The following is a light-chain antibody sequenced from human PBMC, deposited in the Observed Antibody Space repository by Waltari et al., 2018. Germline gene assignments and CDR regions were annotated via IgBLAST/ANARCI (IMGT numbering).Light chain of an antibody. Sequence: EIVMTQSPATLSVSPGERATLSCTARQSISDSIGWYQQRPGQAPRPLIYGASTRATGIPARFSGSGSGTEFTLTISSLQSDDFATYFCQHYSPYSWTFGQGTKVEIK. CDR1: QSISDS. J-gene: IGKJ1*01. CDR3: QHYSPYSWT. CDR2: GAS. V-gene: IGKV3D-15*01.